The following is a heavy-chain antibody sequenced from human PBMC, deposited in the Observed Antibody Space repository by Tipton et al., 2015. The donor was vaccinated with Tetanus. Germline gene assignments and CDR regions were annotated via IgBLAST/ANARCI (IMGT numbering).Heavy chain of an antibody. CDR3: ARVTSTGPAYNWFDP. CDR1: GGSISSGGYS. CDR2: MYYSGTT. Sequence: TLSLTCAVSGGSISSGGYSWTWIRQPPGKGLQWIGYMYYSGTTHYNPSLKSRVTISIDRSKNQLSLKLTSVTAADTAVYYCARVTSTGPAYNWFDPWGQGTLVTVSS. V-gene: IGHV4-30-2*01. J-gene: IGHJ5*02. D-gene: IGHD2-8*02.